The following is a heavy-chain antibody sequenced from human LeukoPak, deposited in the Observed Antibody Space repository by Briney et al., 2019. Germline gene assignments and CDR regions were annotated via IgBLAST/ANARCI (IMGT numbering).Heavy chain of an antibody. CDR1: GYTFTGYY. Sequence: ASVKVSCKASGYTFTGYYMHWVRQAPGQGLEWMGWINPNSGGTNYAQKFQGRVTMTRDTSISTAYMELSRLRSDDTAVYYCARDRKVRGVTPNWFDPWGQGTLVTVSS. CDR2: INPNSGGT. J-gene: IGHJ5*02. CDR3: ARDRKVRGVTPNWFDP. D-gene: IGHD3-10*01. V-gene: IGHV1-2*02.